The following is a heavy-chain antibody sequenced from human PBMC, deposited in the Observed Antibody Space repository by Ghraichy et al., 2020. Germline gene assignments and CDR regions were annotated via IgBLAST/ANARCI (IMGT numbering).Heavy chain of an antibody. Sequence: SQTLSLTCTVSGGSISSSSYYWGWIRQPPGKGLEWIGIIYYSGSTYYNPSLKSRVTISVDTSKNQFSLKLSSVTAADTAVYYCASIVDYYDSSGYTIVYYFDYWGQGTLVTVSS. J-gene: IGHJ4*02. CDR2: IYYSGST. V-gene: IGHV4-39*07. CDR3: ASIVDYYDSSGYTIVYYFDY. CDR1: GGSISSSSYY. D-gene: IGHD3-22*01.